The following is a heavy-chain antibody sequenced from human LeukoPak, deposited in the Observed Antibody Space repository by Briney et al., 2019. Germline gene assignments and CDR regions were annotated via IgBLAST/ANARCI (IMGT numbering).Heavy chain of an antibody. CDR3: ARGSSSSWYSFDF. CDR1: GGSISSFY. J-gene: IGHJ3*01. Sequence: SETLSLTCSVSGGSISSFYWSWIGQPAGKGLEWIGRIYFTGTTNYNPSLQSRVTMSVDTSKYQFSLELSSVTAADTAVYYCARGSSSSWYSFDFWGQGTVVTVSS. D-gene: IGHD6-13*01. V-gene: IGHV4-4*07. CDR2: IYFTGTT.